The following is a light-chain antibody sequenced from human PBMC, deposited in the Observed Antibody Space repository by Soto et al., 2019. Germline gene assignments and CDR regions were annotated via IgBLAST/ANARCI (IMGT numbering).Light chain of an antibody. CDR3: SSYTSSSTYV. CDR2: EVS. V-gene: IGLV2-14*01. Sequence: QSVLTQPASVSGSPGQSITLSCTGTSRDVGGYNYVSWSQQHPGKAPQLMIYEVSNRPSGVSNRFSGSKSGNTASLTISGLQAEDEADYYCSSYTSSSTYVFGTGTKVTVL. J-gene: IGLJ1*01. CDR1: SRDVGGYNY.